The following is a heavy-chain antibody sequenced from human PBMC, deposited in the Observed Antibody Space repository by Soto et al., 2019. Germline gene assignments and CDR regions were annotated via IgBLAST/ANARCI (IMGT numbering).Heavy chain of an antibody. Sequence: GGSLRLSCAASGFTFSNAWMSWVRQAPGKGLEWVGRIKSKTDGGTTDYAAPVKGRFTISRDDSKNTLYLQMNSLKTEDTAVYYCTTVRGSQRDILTGYYYYYYGMDVWGQGTTVTVSS. V-gene: IGHV3-15*01. J-gene: IGHJ6*02. CDR3: TTVRGSQRDILTGYYYYYYGMDV. CDR2: IKSKTDGGTT. D-gene: IGHD3-9*01. CDR1: GFTFSNAW.